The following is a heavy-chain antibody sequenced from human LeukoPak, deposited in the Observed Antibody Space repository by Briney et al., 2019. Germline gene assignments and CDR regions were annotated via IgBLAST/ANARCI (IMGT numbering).Heavy chain of an antibody. J-gene: IGHJ3*02. CDR3: TTGGFNFDAFDI. CDR1: GFTFSNYS. Sequence: GGSLRLTCEASGFTFSNYSMNWVRQAPGKGLEWVGRIKSKTDGGTTDYAAPVKGRFTISRDDSKNTLYLQMNSLKTEDTAVYYCTTGGFNFDAFDIWGQGTMVTVSS. CDR2: IKSKTDGGTT. D-gene: IGHD5-24*01. V-gene: IGHV3-15*01.